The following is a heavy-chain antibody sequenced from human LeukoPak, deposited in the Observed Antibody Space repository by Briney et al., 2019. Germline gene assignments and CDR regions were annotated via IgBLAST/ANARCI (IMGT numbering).Heavy chain of an antibody. CDR1: GFTFSTFA. Sequence: GGSLRLSCAASGFTFSTFAMIWVRQPPGKGLEWVSSIFPSGGEIHYADSVRGRFTISRDNSKSTLSLQMNSLRADDTAVYYCAKAGAMILQHYFDYWGQGTLVTVSS. J-gene: IGHJ4*02. V-gene: IGHV3-23*01. CDR2: IFPSGGEI. CDR3: AKAGAMILQHYFDY. D-gene: IGHD3-22*01.